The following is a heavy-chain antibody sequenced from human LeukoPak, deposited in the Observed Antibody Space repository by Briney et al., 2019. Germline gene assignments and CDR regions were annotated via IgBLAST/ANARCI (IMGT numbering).Heavy chain of an antibody. Sequence: GGSLRLPCAASGFTFSSYSMNWVRQAPGKGLEWVSSISSSSSYIYYADSVKGRFTISRDNAKNSLYLQMNSLRAEDTAVYYCARENWHYGSGSYYYYYYGMDVWGQGTTVTVSS. CDR2: ISSSSSYI. J-gene: IGHJ6*02. D-gene: IGHD3-10*01. CDR3: ARENWHYGSGSYYYYYYGMDV. V-gene: IGHV3-21*01. CDR1: GFTFSSYS.